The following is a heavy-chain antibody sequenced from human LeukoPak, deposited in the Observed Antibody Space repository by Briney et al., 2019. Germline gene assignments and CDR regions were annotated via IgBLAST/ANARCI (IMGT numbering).Heavy chain of an antibody. CDR1: GGSISTDY. CDR2: MYKGGST. V-gene: IGHV4-59*01. D-gene: IGHD7-27*01. J-gene: IGHJ4*02. Sequence: PSETLSLTCTVSGGSISTDYWTWIRQPPGKGLEWIGSMYKGGSTHYNPSLKSRVTISVDTSKRQFSLKMSSVTAADTAVYYCTRVLTGDEGGYSDHWGQGTLVTVSS. CDR3: TRVLTGDEGGYSDH.